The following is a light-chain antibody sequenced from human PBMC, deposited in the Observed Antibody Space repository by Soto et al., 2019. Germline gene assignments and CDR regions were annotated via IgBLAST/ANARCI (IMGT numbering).Light chain of an antibody. J-gene: IGKJ1*01. CDR1: QSVSSN. CDR3: QQYNNWPPWT. CDR2: GAS. V-gene: IGKV3-15*01. Sequence: EIVMTQSPATLSVSPGERATLSCRASQSVSSNLAWYQQKPGQAPRLLIYGASTRATGIPARFSGSGSGTEFTLTISILQSEDFAVYYCQQYNNWPPWTFGQGTNVAIK.